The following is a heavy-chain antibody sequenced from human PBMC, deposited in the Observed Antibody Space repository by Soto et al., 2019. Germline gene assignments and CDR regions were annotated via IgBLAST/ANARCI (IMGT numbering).Heavy chain of an antibody. CDR2: ISYDGSNK. D-gene: IGHD3-10*01. CDR1: GFTFSSYA. CDR3: ARDYYGSGSYAVMDG. J-gene: IGHJ6*02. Sequence: QVQLVESGGGVVQPGRSLRLSCAASGFTFSSYAMHWVRQAPGKGLEWVAVISYDGSNKYYADSVKGRFTISRDNSKNRRYLQLNSLRAEDTAVYYCARDYYGSGSYAVMDGWGQGTTVTVSS. V-gene: IGHV3-30-3*01.